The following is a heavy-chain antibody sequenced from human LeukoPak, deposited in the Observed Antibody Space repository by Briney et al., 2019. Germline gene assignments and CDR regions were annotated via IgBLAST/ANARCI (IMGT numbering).Heavy chain of an antibody. CDR1: GFTFSSYS. V-gene: IGHV3-21*01. CDR3: ARGDDSSGYYP. CDR2: ISSSSSYI. D-gene: IGHD3-22*01. J-gene: IGHJ5*02. Sequence: GGPLRLSCAASGFTFSSYSMNWVRQAPGKGLEWVSSISSSSSYIYYADSVKGRFTISRDNAKNSLYLQMNSLRAEDTAVYYCARGDDSSGYYPWGQGTLVTVSS.